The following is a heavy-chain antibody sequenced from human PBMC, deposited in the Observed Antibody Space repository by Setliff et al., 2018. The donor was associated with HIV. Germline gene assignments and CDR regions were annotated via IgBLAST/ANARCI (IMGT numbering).Heavy chain of an antibody. CDR3: ARLGRAIDDGGSSLRLDF. Sequence: TLSLTCVVSDDSFSNYDWTWIRQSPGKALEWIGYISSSGTTNYNPSLRSRVTISMETSNTRFSLWLRSATAADTATYFCARLGRAIDDGGSSLRLDFWGQGMLVTVYS. D-gene: IGHD2-21*01. J-gene: IGHJ4*02. V-gene: IGHV4-4*09. CDR2: ISSSGTT. CDR1: DDSFSNYD.